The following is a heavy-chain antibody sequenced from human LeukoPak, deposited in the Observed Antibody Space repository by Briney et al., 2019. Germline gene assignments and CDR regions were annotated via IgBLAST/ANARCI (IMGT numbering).Heavy chain of an antibody. CDR2: INPNSGGT. CDR1: GYTFTGYY. CDR3: ARVFGWLDAFDI. V-gene: IGHV1-2*02. Sequence: ASVKVSCKASGYTFTGYYMHWVRQAPGQGLEWMGWINPNSGGTNYAQKFQVRGTMTRDTSISTAYMELSRLRSDDTAVYYCARVFGWLDAFDIWGQGTMVTVSS. D-gene: IGHD3/OR15-3a*01. J-gene: IGHJ3*02.